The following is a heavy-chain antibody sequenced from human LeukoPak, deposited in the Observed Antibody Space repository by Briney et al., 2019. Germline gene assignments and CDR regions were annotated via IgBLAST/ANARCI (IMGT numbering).Heavy chain of an antibody. CDR1: GFTFSSYS. D-gene: IGHD4-17*01. CDR3: ARDSYGDYYFDY. J-gene: IGHJ4*02. CDR2: ISSSGSTI. V-gene: IGHV3-48*04. Sequence: PGGSLRLSCAASGFTFSSYSMNWVRQAPGKGLEWVSSISSSGSTIYYADSVKGRFTISRDNAKNSLYLQMNSLRAEDTAVYYCARDSYGDYYFDYWGQGTLVTVSS.